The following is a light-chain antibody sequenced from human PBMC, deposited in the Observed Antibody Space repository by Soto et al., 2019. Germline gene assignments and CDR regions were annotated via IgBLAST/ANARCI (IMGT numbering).Light chain of an antibody. CDR1: QTISKW. CDR2: DAS. Sequence: DIRMAQSPSTLSASVVDGFTITCRASQTISKWLAWYQQKPGKPPKLLIYDASSLESGVPSRFSGSGSGTEFTLTISSLQPDDFATYYCQEYNSFSTFGQGTKVDIK. CDR3: QEYNSFST. V-gene: IGKV1-5*01. J-gene: IGKJ1*01.